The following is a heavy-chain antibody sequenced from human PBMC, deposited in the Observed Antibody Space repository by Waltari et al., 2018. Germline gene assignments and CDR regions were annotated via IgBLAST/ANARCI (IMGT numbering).Heavy chain of an antibody. CDR3: AKERNGYIRRGIYFDY. V-gene: IGHV1-69*12. Sequence: QVQLVQSGAEVKKPGSSVKVSCKASGAPFSSYAISWVRQAPGQGLEWMGGIIPIFGTANYAQKFQGRVTITADESTSTAYMELSSLRSEDTAVYYCAKERNGYIRRGIYFDYWGQGTLVTVSS. CDR1: GAPFSSYA. D-gene: IGHD5-12*01. CDR2: IIPIFGTA. J-gene: IGHJ4*02.